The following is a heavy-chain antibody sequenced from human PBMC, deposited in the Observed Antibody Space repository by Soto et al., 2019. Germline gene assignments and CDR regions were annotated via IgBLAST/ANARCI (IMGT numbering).Heavy chain of an antibody. CDR3: AKGGGDYGDYASPDAFDV. CDR1: GFTFSTYD. Sequence: EVQVLESGGGLVQPGGSLRLSCAASGFTFSTYDMRWVRQAPGKGLEWVSVINSRGDRPYYADSVKGRFTISRDNSKNTLNLKMNSLRVEDTAIYYCAKGGGDYGDYASPDAFDVWGQGTMVTVSS. D-gene: IGHD4-17*01. J-gene: IGHJ3*01. V-gene: IGHV3-23*01. CDR2: INSRGDRP.